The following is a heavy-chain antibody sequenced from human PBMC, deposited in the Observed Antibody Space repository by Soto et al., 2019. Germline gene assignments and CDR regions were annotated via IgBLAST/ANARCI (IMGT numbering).Heavy chain of an antibody. CDR1: GGSFSGYY. CDR3: ARDDYGDYVEYFQH. CDR2: INHSGST. D-gene: IGHD4-17*01. J-gene: IGHJ1*01. V-gene: IGHV4-34*01. Sequence: SETLSLTCAVYGGSFSGYYWNWIRQPPGKGLEWIGEINHSGSTNYNPSLKSRVTISVDTSKNQFSLKLSSVTAADTAVYYCARDDYGDYVEYFQHWGQGTLVTVSS.